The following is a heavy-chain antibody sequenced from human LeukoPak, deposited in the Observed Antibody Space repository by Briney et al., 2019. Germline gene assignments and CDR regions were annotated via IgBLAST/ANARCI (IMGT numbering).Heavy chain of an antibody. Sequence: ASVKVSCKASGYTFTSYYMHWVRQAPGQGLEWMGIINPSGGSTSYAQKFQGRVTMTRDMSTSTVYMELSSLRSEDTAVYYRARVVGANHDAFDIWGQGTMVTVSS. CDR3: ARVVGANHDAFDI. J-gene: IGHJ3*02. V-gene: IGHV1-46*01. CDR1: GYTFTSYY. D-gene: IGHD1-26*01. CDR2: INPSGGST.